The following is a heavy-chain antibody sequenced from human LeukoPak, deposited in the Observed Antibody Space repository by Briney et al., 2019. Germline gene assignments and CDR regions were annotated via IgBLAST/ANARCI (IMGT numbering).Heavy chain of an antibody. V-gene: IGHV3-11*06. CDR3: ARVGSIAAAGTYDC. CDR1: GFTVSDYY. J-gene: IGHJ4*02. Sequence: GRSLRLACAASGFTVSDYYMTSARHEPGKGLEWISYISDSGSPTIYADSVKGPFTISRDNAKNSLYLQMDSLRAEDTAVYCCARVGSIAAAGTYDCWGQGTLVTVSS. CDR2: ISDSGSPT. D-gene: IGHD6-13*01.